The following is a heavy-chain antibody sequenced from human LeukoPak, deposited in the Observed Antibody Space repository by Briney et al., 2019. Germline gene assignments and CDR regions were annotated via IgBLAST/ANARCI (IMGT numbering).Heavy chain of an antibody. J-gene: IGHJ5*02. CDR1: GYTFTSYY. CDR2: INPSGGST. V-gene: IGHV1-46*01. Sequence: VASVKVSCKASGYTFTSYYIHWVRQAPGQGLEWMGIINPSGGSTRYAQKFQGRVTMTRDTSTKTVYMEMSSLRSEDTAVYYCARDPLITATTTWFDPWGQGTLVTVSS. CDR3: ARDPLITATTTWFDP. D-gene: IGHD1-7*01.